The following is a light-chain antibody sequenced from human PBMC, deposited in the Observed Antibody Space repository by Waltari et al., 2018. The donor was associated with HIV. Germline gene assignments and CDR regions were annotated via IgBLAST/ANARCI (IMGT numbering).Light chain of an antibody. Sequence: IVMTQSPGTLFVSHGERVPLSCRASQRVTPDLAWYRFKPGQAPRLIKHSVSSRATDVPTRFSSSGSAAEFTPTSGCLQPEYFALYSCQHYSDWRWFGQGTKLEVK. V-gene: IGKV3D-15*01. CDR3: QHYSDWRW. CDR1: QRVTPD. CDR2: SVS. J-gene: IGKJ1*01.